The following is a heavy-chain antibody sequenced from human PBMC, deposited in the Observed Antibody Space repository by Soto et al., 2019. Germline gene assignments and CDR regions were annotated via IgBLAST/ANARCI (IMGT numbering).Heavy chain of an antibody. Sequence: SETLSLTCTVSGGSISSGDYYWSWIRQPPGKGLEWIGYIYYSGSTYYNPSLKSRVTISVDTSKNQFSLKLSSVTAADTAVYYCARKNVLVPAAPYYYYYGMDVWGQGTTVTVSS. V-gene: IGHV4-30-4*01. CDR1: GGSISSGDYY. CDR2: IYYSGST. CDR3: ARKNVLVPAAPYYYYYGMDV. D-gene: IGHD2-2*01. J-gene: IGHJ6*02.